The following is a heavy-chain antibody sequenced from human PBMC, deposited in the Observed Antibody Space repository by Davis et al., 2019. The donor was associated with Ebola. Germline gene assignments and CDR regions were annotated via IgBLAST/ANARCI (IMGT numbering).Heavy chain of an antibody. J-gene: IGHJ4*02. CDR2: INAAKGNT. Sequence: ASVKVSCKASGYSFSTYAIHWLRQAPGQRLEWMGLINAAKGNTKYSQRFQGRVTMTRDTSAGTAYMEMTSLTSEDTAVYYCAKTFVGGWLFDYWGQGTLVTVSS. V-gene: IGHV1-3*01. D-gene: IGHD1-26*01. CDR1: GYSFSTYA. CDR3: AKTFVGGWLFDY.